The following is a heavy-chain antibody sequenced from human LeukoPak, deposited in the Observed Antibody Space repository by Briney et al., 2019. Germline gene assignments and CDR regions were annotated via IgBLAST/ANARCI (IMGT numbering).Heavy chain of an antibody. CDR1: GYTFTSYD. J-gene: IGHJ4*02. D-gene: IGHD3-3*01. CDR2: MNPNSGNT. Sequence: GASVKVSCKASGYTFTSYDINWVRQATGQGLEWMGWMNPNSGNTGYAQKFQGRVTITRNTSISTAYMELSSLRSDDTAVYYCARSGSGDFWNGYLLYLDFWGQGTLITVSS. CDR3: ARSGSGDFWNGYLLYLDF. V-gene: IGHV1-8*03.